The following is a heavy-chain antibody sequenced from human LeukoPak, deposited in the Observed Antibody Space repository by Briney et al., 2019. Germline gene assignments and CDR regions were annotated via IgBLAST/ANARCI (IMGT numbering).Heavy chain of an antibody. V-gene: IGHV1-69*13. J-gene: IGHJ4*02. CDR1: GGTFSSYA. Sequence: SVKVSCEASGGTFSSYAISWVRQAPGQGLEWMGGIIPIFGTANYAQKFQGRVTITADESTSTAYMELSSLRSEDTAVYYCAREEQQLVEDLVFDYWGQGTLVTVSS. CDR3: AREEQQLVEDLVFDY. CDR2: IIPIFGTA. D-gene: IGHD6-13*01.